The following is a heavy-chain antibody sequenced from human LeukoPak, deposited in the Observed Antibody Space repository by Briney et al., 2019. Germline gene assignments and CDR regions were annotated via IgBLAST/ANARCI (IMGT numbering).Heavy chain of an antibody. Sequence: ASMKVSCKASGYTFTGYYMHWVRQAPGQGLEWMGWINPNSGGTNYAQKFQGRVTMTRDTSISTAYMELSRLRSDDTAVYYCARVRTGGDAFDIWGQGTMVTVSS. CDR3: ARVRTGGDAFDI. CDR1: GYTFTGYY. J-gene: IGHJ3*02. D-gene: IGHD3/OR15-3a*01. V-gene: IGHV1-2*02. CDR2: INPNSGGT.